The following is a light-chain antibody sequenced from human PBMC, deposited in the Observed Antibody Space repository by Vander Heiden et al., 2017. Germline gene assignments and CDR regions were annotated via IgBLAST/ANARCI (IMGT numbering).Light chain of an antibody. CDR1: QSVLYSSNNKNY. J-gene: IGKJ2*01. V-gene: IGKV4-1*01. CDR3: QQEDSTPYT. Sequence: DIVMTQSPDSLAVSLGERATINCKSSQSVLYSSNNKNYLAWYQQKPGQPPELLIYWASTRESGVPDRFSGSGSGTDFTLTISSLQAEDVAVYYCQQEDSTPYTFGQGTKLQIK. CDR2: WAS.